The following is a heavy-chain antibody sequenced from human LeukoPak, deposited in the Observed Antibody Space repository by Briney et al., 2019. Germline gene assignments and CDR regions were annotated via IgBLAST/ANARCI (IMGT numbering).Heavy chain of an antibody. D-gene: IGHD6-13*01. CDR3: ARGIAAAGPKYNWFDP. V-gene: IGHV1-8*01. CDR1: GYTFTSYD. Sequence: ASVKVSCKASGYTFTSYDINWVRQATGQGLEWRGWMNPNSGNTGYAQKFQGRVTMTRNTSISTAYMELSSLRSEDTAVYYCARGIAAAGPKYNWFDPWGQGTLVTVSS. J-gene: IGHJ5*01. CDR2: MNPNSGNT.